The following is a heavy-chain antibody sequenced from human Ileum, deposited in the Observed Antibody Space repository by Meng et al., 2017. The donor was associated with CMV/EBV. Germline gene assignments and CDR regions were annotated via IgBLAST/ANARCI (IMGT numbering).Heavy chain of an antibody. CDR3: ARASPQRRFLSY. CDR2: INHRGNT. CDR1: GSAFSDYY. D-gene: IGHD3-3*01. Sequence: QVQLQQVGEGLLKPSETLSLMCAVQGSAFSDYYWTWIRQFPGKGLEWIGEINHRGNTNYNPSLKSRVTISIDTSRNQFSLKLTSVTATDKAVYYCARASPQRRFLSYWGQGTLVTVSS. J-gene: IGHJ4*02. V-gene: IGHV4-34*01.